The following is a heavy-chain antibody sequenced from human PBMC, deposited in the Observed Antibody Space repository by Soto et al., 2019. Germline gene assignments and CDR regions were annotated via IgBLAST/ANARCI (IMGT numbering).Heavy chain of an antibody. Sequence: QVQLVESGGGVGQPGKSLSLSCAASRFTFTNYAFHWVRQAPGKGLEWVALITYDGDHKYYADSMKGRFTISSDNLKKTLYLKMNSLRTEDTAVYYCARDLGGLGYDGMEVWGQGTTVTVSS. CDR1: RFTFTNYA. D-gene: IGHD3-16*01. J-gene: IGHJ6*02. V-gene: IGHV3-30-3*01. CDR3: ARDLGGLGYDGMEV. CDR2: ITYDGDHK.